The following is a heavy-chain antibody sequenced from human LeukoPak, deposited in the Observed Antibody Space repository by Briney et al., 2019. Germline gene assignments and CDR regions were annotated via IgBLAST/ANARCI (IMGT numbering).Heavy chain of an antibody. Sequence: SETLSLTCTVSGYSISSGHYWGWIRQSPDKGLEWIGSIYHSGSTYYNPSLKSRVTISVDTSKNQFSLKLSSVTAADTAVYYCARGRVFGELLVYYFDYWGQGTLVTVSS. CDR1: GYSISSGHY. V-gene: IGHV4-38-2*02. CDR3: ARGRVFGELLVYYFDY. CDR2: IYHSGST. J-gene: IGHJ4*02. D-gene: IGHD3-10*02.